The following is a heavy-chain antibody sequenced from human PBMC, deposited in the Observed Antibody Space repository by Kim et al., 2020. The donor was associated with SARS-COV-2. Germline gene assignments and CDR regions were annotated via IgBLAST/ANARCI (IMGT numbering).Heavy chain of an antibody. J-gene: IGHJ4*02. D-gene: IGHD3-10*01. CDR3: ARLRFTMVRGVIIS. V-gene: IGHV4-39*01. Sequence: NPSLKSRVTISVDTSKNQFSLRLSSVTAADTAVYYCARLRFTMVRGVIISWGQGTLVTVSS.